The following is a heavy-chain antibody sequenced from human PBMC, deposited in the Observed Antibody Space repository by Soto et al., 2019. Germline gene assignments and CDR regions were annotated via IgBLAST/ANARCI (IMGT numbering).Heavy chain of an antibody. J-gene: IGHJ4*02. CDR3: ARHGCSGGSCYSGLKGKIFDY. D-gene: IGHD2-15*01. CDR2: IYYSGST. CDR1: GGSISSYY. Sequence: SETLSLTCTVSGGSISSYYWSWIRQPPGKGLEWIGYIYYSGSTNYNPSLKSRVTISVDTSKNQFSLKLSSVTAADTAVYYCARHGCSGGSCYSGLKGKIFDYWGQGTLVTVSS. V-gene: IGHV4-59*08.